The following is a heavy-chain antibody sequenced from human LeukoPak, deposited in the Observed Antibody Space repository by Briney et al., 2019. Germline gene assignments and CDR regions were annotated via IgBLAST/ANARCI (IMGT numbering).Heavy chain of an antibody. CDR2: ISAYNGNT. J-gene: IGHJ4*02. CDR1: GYTFTSYG. Sequence: ASVKVSCKASGYTFTSYGISWVRQAPGQGLEWMGWISAYNGNTNYAQKLQGRVTITTDTSTSTAYMELRSLRSDDTAVYYCARDHYSSSSHAIDYWGQGTLVTVSS. V-gene: IGHV1-18*01. D-gene: IGHD6-6*01. CDR3: ARDHYSSSSHAIDY.